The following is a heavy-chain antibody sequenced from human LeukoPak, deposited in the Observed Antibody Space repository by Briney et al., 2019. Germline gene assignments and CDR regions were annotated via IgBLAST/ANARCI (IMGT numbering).Heavy chain of an antibody. CDR2: ISAYNGNT. CDR1: GYTFTSYG. J-gene: IGHJ4*02. CDR3: ARDRNIAVAGTRDY. V-gene: IGHV1-18*01. Sequence: GASVKVSCKASGYTFTSYGTSWVRQAPGQGLEWMGWISAYNGNTNYAQKLQGRVTMTTDTSTSTAYMELGSLRSDDTAVYYCARDRNIAVAGTRDYWGQGTLVTVSS. D-gene: IGHD6-19*01.